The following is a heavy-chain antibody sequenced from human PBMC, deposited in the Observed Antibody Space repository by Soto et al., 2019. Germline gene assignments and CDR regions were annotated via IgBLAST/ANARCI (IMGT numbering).Heavy chain of an antibody. CDR3: GRGGSWAKVDS. D-gene: IGHD6-13*01. V-gene: IGHV1-69*13. CDR1: GGTLKNSA. Sequence: ASVKVSCKASGGTLKNSAISWVRQAPGQGLEWMGGIIPVFDPALYTQKFQGRVTITADESTNTAFLDVSSLGSEDTAVYYCGRGGSWAKVDSWGPGTLVTVSS. J-gene: IGHJ4*02. CDR2: IIPVFDPA.